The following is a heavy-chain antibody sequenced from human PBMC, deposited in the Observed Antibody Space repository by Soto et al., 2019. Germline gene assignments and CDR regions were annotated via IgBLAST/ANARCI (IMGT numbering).Heavy chain of an antibody. CDR2: ISSNGGST. D-gene: IGHD6-13*01. Sequence: EVQLVESGEGLVQPGGSLRLSCAASGFTFSSYAMHWVRQAPGKGLEYVSAISSNGGSTYYADSVKGRFTISRDNSQNTLYLQMGSLRAEDMAVYYCARGRIAAAGNGPYFDYWGQGTLVTVSS. CDR3: ARGRIAAAGNGPYFDY. CDR1: GFTFSSYA. J-gene: IGHJ4*02. V-gene: IGHV3-64*02.